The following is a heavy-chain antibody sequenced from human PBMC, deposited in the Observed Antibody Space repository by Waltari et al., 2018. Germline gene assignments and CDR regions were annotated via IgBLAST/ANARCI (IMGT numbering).Heavy chain of an antibody. CDR3: ARGEYDFAWGCSWDV. J-gene: IGHJ6*04. D-gene: IGHD3-3*01. CDR2: LITILGKI. V-gene: IGHV1-69*01. Sequence: QVQLVQSGAEVMKSGASVKVSCHASGYRFYSYEINWVRQAPGQGLEWVGGLITILGKIDLAQKFQGRVSITTDESTDTAYMELSSLTNEDTGVYYCARGEYDFAWGCSWDVWGKGTTVTVSS. CDR1: GYRFYSYE.